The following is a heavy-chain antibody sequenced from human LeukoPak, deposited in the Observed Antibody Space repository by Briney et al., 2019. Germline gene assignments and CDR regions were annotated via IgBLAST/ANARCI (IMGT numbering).Heavy chain of an antibody. J-gene: IGHJ4*02. CDR3: ARDIIAAGLFDY. D-gene: IGHD6-25*01. CDR1: GYFISSCYY. CDR2: IYHSGST. Sequence: KSSETLSLTCAVSGYFISSCYYWGWIRHPPGKRLEWIESIYHSGSTYYTPSLKSRVTISVDTSKIQVSLKLSCVTAADTAVYYCARDIIAAGLFDYWGQGTLVTVSS. V-gene: IGHV4-38-2*02.